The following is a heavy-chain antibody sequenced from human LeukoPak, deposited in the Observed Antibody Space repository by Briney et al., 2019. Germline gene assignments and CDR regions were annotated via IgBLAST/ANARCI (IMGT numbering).Heavy chain of an antibody. Sequence: GGSLRLSCAVSGFTFSSYVMTWVRQVPGKGLEWVSGISGSGGRTYYADSVKGRFTISRDNSKNTVYLQVNSLRAEDTAVYYCARSGSSGWCFDYWGQGTLVTVSS. J-gene: IGHJ4*02. CDR1: GFTFSSYV. D-gene: IGHD6-19*01. V-gene: IGHV3-23*01. CDR2: ISGSGGRT. CDR3: ARSGSSGWCFDY.